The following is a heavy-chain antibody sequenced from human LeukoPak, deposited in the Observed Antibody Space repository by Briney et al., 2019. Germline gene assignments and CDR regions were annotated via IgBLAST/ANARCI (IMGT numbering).Heavy chain of an antibody. CDR1: GGSFSGYY. Sequence: SETLSLTCAVYGGSFSGYYWSWIRQPPGKGLEWIGEINHSGSTNYNPSLKSRVTISVDTSKNQFSLKLSSVTAADTAVYYCARDIGYCSGGSCYGIDYWGQGTLVTVSS. CDR3: ARDIGYCSGGSCYGIDY. CDR2: INHSGST. D-gene: IGHD2-15*01. J-gene: IGHJ4*02. V-gene: IGHV4-34*01.